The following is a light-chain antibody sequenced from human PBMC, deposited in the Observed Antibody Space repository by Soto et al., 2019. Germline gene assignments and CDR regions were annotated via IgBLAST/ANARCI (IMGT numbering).Light chain of an antibody. V-gene: IGLV2-14*01. Sequence: QSVLTQPASVSASPGQSITISCIGTGSDIGAYIYVSWYQQNPGKAPKLIIYNVFNRPSGVSDRFSGSKSGNSASLTISGLQAEDEADYYCSSYTTSQSLIFGGGTQLTVL. CDR2: NVF. CDR1: GSDIGAYIY. J-gene: IGLJ2*01. CDR3: SSYTTSQSLI.